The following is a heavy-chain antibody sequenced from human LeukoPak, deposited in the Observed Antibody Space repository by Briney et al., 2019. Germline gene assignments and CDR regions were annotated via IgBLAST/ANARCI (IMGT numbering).Heavy chain of an antibody. V-gene: IGHV3-21*01. D-gene: IGHD5-24*01. CDR1: GFTFSSYS. J-gene: IGHJ4*02. CDR2: ISSSSSYI. Sequence: PGGSLRLSCAASGFTFSSYSMNWVRQAPGKGLEWVSSISSSSSYIYYADSVKGRFTISRDNAKNSLYLQMNSLRAENTAIYYCTRVGYIDEGIDYWGQGTLVTVSS. CDR3: TRVGYIDEGIDY.